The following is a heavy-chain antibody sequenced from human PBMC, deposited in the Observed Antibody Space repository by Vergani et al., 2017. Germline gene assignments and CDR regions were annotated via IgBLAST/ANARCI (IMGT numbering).Heavy chain of an antibody. D-gene: IGHD6-6*01. CDR1: GYSFTSYW. CDR2: IDPSDSYT. V-gene: IGHV5-10-1*01. Sequence: EVQLVQSGAEVKKPGESLRISCKGSGYSFTSYWISWVRQMPGKGLEWMGRIDPSDSYTNYSPSFQGHVTISADKSSSTAYLQWSSRKASDTAMYYCARRGRGACIAARPCWFDPWGQGTLVTVSS. J-gene: IGHJ5*02. CDR3: ARRGRGACIAARPCWFDP.